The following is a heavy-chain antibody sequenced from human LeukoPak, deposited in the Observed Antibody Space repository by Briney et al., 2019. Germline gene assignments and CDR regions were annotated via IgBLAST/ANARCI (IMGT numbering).Heavy chain of an antibody. CDR2: IRFDGSNK. CDR3: AKSQNYDILPGHRAAFDI. J-gene: IGHJ3*02. CDR1: GFTVSSNY. Sequence: GGSLRLSCAASGFTVSSNYMAWVRQAPGKGLEWAAFIRFDGSNKYYADSVKGRFTISRDNSKKTLYLQMNSLRAEDTAVYYCAKSQNYDILPGHRAAFDIWGQGTMVSVSS. V-gene: IGHV3-30*02. D-gene: IGHD3-9*01.